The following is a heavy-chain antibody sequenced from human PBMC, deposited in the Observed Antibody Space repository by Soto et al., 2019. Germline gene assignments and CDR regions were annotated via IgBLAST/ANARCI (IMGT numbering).Heavy chain of an antibody. J-gene: IGHJ6*02. Sequence: QVQLVQSGAEVKKPGSSVKVSCKASGGTFSSYAISWVRQAPGQGLEWMGGIIPIFGTANYAPKFQGRVTITADESTSTAYMELSSLRSEDTAVYYCARAALFAGEDQYYYGMDVWGQGTTVTVSS. CDR3: ARAALFAGEDQYYYGMDV. CDR2: IIPIFGTA. D-gene: IGHD3-10*01. CDR1: GGTFSSYA. V-gene: IGHV1-69*01.